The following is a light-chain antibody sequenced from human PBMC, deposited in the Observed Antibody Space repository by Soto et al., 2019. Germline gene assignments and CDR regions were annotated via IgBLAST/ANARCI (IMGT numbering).Light chain of an antibody. CDR2: EVS. CDR1: SSDVGGYNY. J-gene: IGLJ3*02. CDR3: SSYTSSSTWV. Sequence: QSALTQPASVSGSPGQSITISCTGTSSDVGGYNYVSWYQQHPGKAPKLMIYEVSNRPSGVSNRFSGSKSGNTASLTISGLKSEGEAAYYCSSYTSSSTWVFSGGTKLTVL. V-gene: IGLV2-14*01.